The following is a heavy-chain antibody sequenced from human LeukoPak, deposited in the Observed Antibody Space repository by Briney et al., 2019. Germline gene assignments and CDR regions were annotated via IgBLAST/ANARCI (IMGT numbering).Heavy chain of an antibody. CDR2: INPNSGGT. CDR1: GYTFTGYY. D-gene: IGHD3-22*01. V-gene: IGHV1-2*02. J-gene: IGHJ4*02. Sequence: ASVKVSCKASGYTFTGYYMHWVRQAPGQGLEGMGWINPNSGGTNYAQKFQGRVTMTRDTSISTAYMELSRLRSDDTAVYYCANNYYDSSGYPLFFDYWGQGTLVTVSS. CDR3: ANNYYDSSGYPLFFDY.